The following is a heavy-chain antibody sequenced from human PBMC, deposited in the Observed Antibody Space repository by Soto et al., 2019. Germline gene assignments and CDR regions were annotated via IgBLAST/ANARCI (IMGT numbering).Heavy chain of an antibody. J-gene: IGHJ4*02. Sequence: GGSLRLSCAASGFTFSSYAMSWVRQAPGKGLEWVSAISGSGVSTYYADSVKGRFTISRDNSKNTLYLQMNSLRAEDTAVYYCAKVCGSRRYCFDYWGRGTLVTVSS. CDR1: GFTFSSYA. CDR3: AKVCGSRRYCFDY. V-gene: IGHV3-23*01. D-gene: IGHD2-2*01. CDR2: ISGSGVST.